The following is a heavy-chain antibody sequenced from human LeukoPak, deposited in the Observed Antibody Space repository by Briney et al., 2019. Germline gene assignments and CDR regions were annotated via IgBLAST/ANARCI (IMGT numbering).Heavy chain of an antibody. V-gene: IGHV1-2*02. D-gene: IGHD7-27*01. Sequence: ASVKVSCKASGYTFTGYYMHWVRQAPGQGLEGMGWINPNSGGTNYAQKFQGRVTMTRDTSISTAYMELSRLRSDDTAVYYCARDAGPTARNTANWRDYWGQGTLVTVSS. CDR2: INPNSGGT. CDR3: ARDAGPTARNTANWRDY. CDR1: GYTFTGYY. J-gene: IGHJ4*02.